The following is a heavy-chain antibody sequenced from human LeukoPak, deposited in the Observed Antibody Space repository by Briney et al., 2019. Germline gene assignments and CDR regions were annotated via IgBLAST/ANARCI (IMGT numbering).Heavy chain of an antibody. J-gene: IGHJ3*02. V-gene: IGHV1-3*01. CDR3: ARDRQYYYDSSGNDAFDI. Sequence: EASVKVSCKASGYTFTSYAMHWVRQAPGQRLEWMGWINAGNGNTKYSQKFQGRVTITRDTSASTAYMELSSLRSEDTAAYYCARDRQYYYDSSGNDAFDIWGQGTMVTVSS. CDR2: INAGNGNT. D-gene: IGHD3-22*01. CDR1: GYTFTSYA.